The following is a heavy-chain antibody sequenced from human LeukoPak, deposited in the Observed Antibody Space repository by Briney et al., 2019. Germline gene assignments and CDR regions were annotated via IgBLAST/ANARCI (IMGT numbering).Heavy chain of an antibody. Sequence: GGSLRLSCAVSGFTFSSYAMSWVRQPPGKGLEWVSSISGSGTTTYHADSVKGRFTISRDNSKNTLYLQINSLRVEDTAVYYCARESGPFDYWGQGSLVTVSS. V-gene: IGHV3-23*01. CDR3: ARESGPFDY. CDR2: ISGSGTTT. J-gene: IGHJ4*02. CDR1: GFTFSSYA.